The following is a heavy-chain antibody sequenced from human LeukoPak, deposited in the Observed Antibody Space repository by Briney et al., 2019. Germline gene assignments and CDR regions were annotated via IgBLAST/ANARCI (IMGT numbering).Heavy chain of an antibody. J-gene: IGHJ4*02. CDR3: ARDVSPGHYFDY. D-gene: IGHD2-8*02. CDR1: GGTFSSYA. Sequence: GASVKVSCTASGGTFSSYAISWVRQAPGQGLEWMGGIIPTFGTANYAQKFQGRVTITADESTSTAYMELSSLRSEDTAVYYCARDVSPGHYFDYWGQGTLVTVSS. CDR2: IIPTFGTA. V-gene: IGHV1-69*13.